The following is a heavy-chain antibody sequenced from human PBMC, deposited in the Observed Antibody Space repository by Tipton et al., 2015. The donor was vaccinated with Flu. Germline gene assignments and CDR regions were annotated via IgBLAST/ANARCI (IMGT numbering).Heavy chain of an antibody. Sequence: TLSLTCTVSGGSMSSFYWSWIRQPAGKGLEWIGRTYTSGTAKYHPSFKGRVTMSVDTSKNQFSLKLSSVTAADTAFYYCARGSGSGTYVIFDYWSQGTLVSVSS. CDR1: GGSMSSFY. D-gene: IGHD3-10*01. CDR3: ARGSGSGTYVIFDY. V-gene: IGHV4-4*07. CDR2: TYTSGTA. J-gene: IGHJ4*02.